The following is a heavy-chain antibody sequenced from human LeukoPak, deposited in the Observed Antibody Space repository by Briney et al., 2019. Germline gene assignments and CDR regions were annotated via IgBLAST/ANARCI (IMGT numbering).Heavy chain of an antibody. CDR3: ARVGESPPDSSFDY. Sequence: SETLSLTCTVSGGSISSYYWSWIRQPAGRGLEWIGRIYTSGSANYNPSLKSRVTMSVDTSKNQFSLKLSSVTAADTAVYYCARVGESPPDSSFDYWGQGTLVTVSS. D-gene: IGHD3-10*01. CDR2: IYTSGSA. V-gene: IGHV4-4*07. J-gene: IGHJ4*02. CDR1: GGSISSYY.